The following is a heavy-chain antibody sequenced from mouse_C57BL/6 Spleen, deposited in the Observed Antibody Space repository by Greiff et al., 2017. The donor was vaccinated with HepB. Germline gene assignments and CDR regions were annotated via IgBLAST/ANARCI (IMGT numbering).Heavy chain of an antibody. Sequence: QVQLQQPGTELVKPGASVTLSCKASGYTFTSYCMHWVKQRPGQGLEWIGNINPSNGGTNYNEKFKGKATLTVDKSSSTAYMQISSLTSEDSAVYYCARTRITTVVSPMGYWGQGTSVTVSS. CDR1: GYTFTSYC. V-gene: IGHV1-53*01. D-gene: IGHD1-1*01. CDR2: INPSNGGT. CDR3: ARTRITTVVSPMGY. J-gene: IGHJ4*01.